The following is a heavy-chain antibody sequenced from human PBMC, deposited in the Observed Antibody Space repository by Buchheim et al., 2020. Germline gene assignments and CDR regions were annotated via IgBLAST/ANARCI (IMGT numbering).Heavy chain of an antibody. J-gene: IGHJ6*02. CDR1: VGSISSYY. CDR2: IYYSGST. V-gene: IGHV4-59*01. D-gene: IGHD6-13*01. Sequence: QVQLRESGPGLVKPSEPLSLPCTVSVGSISSYYWSWIRQPPGKGLEWIGYIYYSGSTKYNPSLKSRVTIPLDTSQNQFSPKVSSVTAADTAVYYCARVLSSSYYYYYGMDVWGQGNT. CDR3: ARVLSSSYYYYYGMDV.